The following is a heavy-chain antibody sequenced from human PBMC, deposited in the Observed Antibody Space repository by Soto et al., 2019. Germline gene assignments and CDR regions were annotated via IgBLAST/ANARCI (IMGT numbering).Heavy chain of an antibody. J-gene: IGHJ3*02. CDR2: ISWNSGSI. Sequence: GGSLRLSCAASGFTFDDYAMHWVRQAPGKGLEWVSGISWNSGSIGYADSVKGRFTISRDNAKNSLYLQMNSLRAEDTALYYCASARDDYSGSYRAIDAFDIWGQGTMVTVSS. CDR3: ASARDDYSGSYRAIDAFDI. V-gene: IGHV3-9*01. CDR1: GFTFDDYA. D-gene: IGHD3-10*01.